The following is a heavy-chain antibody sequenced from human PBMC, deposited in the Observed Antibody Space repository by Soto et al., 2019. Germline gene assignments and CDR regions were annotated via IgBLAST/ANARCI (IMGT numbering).Heavy chain of an antibody. CDR2: ISGSGSTI. CDR3: ARVRIRAVAGTGYFDY. J-gene: IGHJ4*02. D-gene: IGHD6-19*01. Sequence: PGGSVRLSCAASGFIFSDYYMSWIRQAPGKGLEWVSYISGSGSTIYYADSVKGRFTISRDNAKNSLYLQMNSLRAEDTAVYYCARVRIRAVAGTGYFDYWGRGTLVTVS. CDR1: GFIFSDYY. V-gene: IGHV3-11*01.